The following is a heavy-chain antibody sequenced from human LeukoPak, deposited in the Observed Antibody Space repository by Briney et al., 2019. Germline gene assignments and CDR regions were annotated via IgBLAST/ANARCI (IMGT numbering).Heavy chain of an antibody. CDR3: AKDLSGDYNFDC. CDR1: GFTFTNYA. D-gene: IGHD4-17*01. J-gene: IGHJ4*02. V-gene: IGHV3-23*01. Sequence: GGSLRLSCAASGFTFTNYAMTWVRQAPGKGLEWISNISGSDDSTYYADSVKGRVTISRDNSKNTLYLQMNRLRAEDTAVYYCAKDLSGDYNFDCWGQGTLVTVSS. CDR2: ISGSDDST.